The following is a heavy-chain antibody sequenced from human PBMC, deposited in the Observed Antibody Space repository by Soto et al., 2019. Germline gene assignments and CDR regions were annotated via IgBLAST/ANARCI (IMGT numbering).Heavy chain of an antibody. J-gene: IGHJ3*01. CDR1: GYTFSDYR. CDR3: ANLEFTFGSIDVFDL. V-gene: IGHV5-10-1*01. Sequence: GESLKIACQGSGYTFSDYRISWVRQMPGKGLEWLGTIDSSDSYITYSPSFQGHVTISADKSISTAFLRWTSLKSSDSAMYYCANLEFTFGSIDVFDLWGQGTMVTVSS. CDR2: IDSSDSYI. D-gene: IGHD3-3*01.